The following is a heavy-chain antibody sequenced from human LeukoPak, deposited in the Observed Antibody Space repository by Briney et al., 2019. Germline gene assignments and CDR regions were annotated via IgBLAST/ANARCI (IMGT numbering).Heavy chain of an antibody. CDR3: AKHYMGSSYNHGLDC. CDR1: GGSISTVNYF. Sequence: SETLSLTCTVSGGSISTVNYFWGWIRQPPGKGLEWIGSIHYSGTTYYNPSLKSRVTISVDTSKNQFSLKLSSVTAADTALYYCAKHYMGSSYNHGLDCWGQGTLVTVSS. D-gene: IGHD3-10*01. CDR2: IHYSGTT. V-gene: IGHV4-39*01. J-gene: IGHJ4*02.